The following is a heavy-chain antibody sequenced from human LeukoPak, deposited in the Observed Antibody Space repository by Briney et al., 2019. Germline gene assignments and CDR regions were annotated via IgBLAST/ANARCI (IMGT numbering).Heavy chain of an antibody. D-gene: IGHD6-6*01. J-gene: IGHJ4*02. CDR2: IYYSGSA. CDR1: GYSISSSNW. Sequence: SETLSLTCAVSGYSISSSNWWGWIRQPPGKGLEWIGYIYYSGSAYYNPSLKSRVTMSVDTSKNQFSLKLSSVTAVDTAVYYCARGRRSSSYDYWGQGTLVTVSS. CDR3: ARGRRSSSYDY. V-gene: IGHV4-28*03.